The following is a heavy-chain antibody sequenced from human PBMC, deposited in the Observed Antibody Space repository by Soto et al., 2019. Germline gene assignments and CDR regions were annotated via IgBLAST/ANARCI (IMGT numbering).Heavy chain of an antibody. J-gene: IGHJ5*02. CDR1: GASISSGGYY. Sequence: QVQLQESGPGLVKPSQTLSLTCTVSGASISSGGYYWNWIRQRPGKGLEWIAYISYSGSTYYNPSLKSRVTISVDTSKNQFSLELSSVTAADTAVAYCARALWDRFDPWGQGTLVTVSS. V-gene: IGHV4-31*03. CDR3: ARALWDRFDP. D-gene: IGHD3-10*01. CDR2: ISYSGST.